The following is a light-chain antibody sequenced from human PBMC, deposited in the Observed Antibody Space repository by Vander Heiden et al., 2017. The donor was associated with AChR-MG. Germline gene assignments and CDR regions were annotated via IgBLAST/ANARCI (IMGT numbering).Light chain of an antibody. V-gene: IGKV3-11*01. CDR2: DAS. CDR1: LSVSSS. J-gene: IGKJ3*01. Sequence: IVLTQSPATLSLSPGERATLSCRTSLSVSSSLAWYQHRPGQAPRLLIYDASKRPTGIPARFTGSGSGTDFTLTITTLEPEDFAVYYCQHRGFTFGPGTKVDVK. CDR3: QHRGFT.